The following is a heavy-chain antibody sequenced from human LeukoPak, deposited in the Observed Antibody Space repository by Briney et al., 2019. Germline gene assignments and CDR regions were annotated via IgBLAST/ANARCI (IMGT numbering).Heavy chain of an antibody. D-gene: IGHD5-18*01. CDR2: IYSGGST. Sequence: GGSLRLSCAASGFTVSSSYMSWVRQAPGKGLEWVSVIYSGGSTYYADSVKGRFTISRHNSQNTLFLQMSRLRADDTAIYYCTRNKGMDYGMDVWGRGTTVTVSS. CDR1: GFTVSSSY. J-gene: IGHJ6*02. CDR3: TRNKGMDYGMDV. V-gene: IGHV3-53*04.